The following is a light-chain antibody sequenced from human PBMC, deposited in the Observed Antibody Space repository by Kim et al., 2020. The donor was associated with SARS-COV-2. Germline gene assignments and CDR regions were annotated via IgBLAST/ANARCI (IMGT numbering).Light chain of an antibody. CDR3: SAWDSSLNAWV. V-gene: IGLV10-54*01. J-gene: IGLJ3*02. CDR1: NNNIGNHG. Sequence: RQTAQPTCTGNNNNIGNHGASWLQQHQGRPPTLLSYTTDRRPSAISERFSASRSGNTASLTITGLQPEDEADYYCSAWDSSLNAWVFGGGTQLTVL. CDR2: TTD.